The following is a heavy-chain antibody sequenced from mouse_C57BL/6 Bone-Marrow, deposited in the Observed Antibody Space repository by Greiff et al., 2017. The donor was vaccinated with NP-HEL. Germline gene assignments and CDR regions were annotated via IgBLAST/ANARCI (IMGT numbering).Heavy chain of an antibody. CDR3: ARQRWLLLLAY. CDR2: ISSGGSYT. J-gene: IGHJ3*01. Sequence: DVQLVESGGDLVKPGGSLKLSCAASGFTFSSYGMSWVRQTPDKRLEWVATISSGGSYTYYPDSVKGRFTISRDNAKNTLYLQMSSLKSEDTAMYYCARQRWLLLLAYWGQGTLVTVSA. D-gene: IGHD2-3*01. CDR1: GFTFSSYG. V-gene: IGHV5-6*01.